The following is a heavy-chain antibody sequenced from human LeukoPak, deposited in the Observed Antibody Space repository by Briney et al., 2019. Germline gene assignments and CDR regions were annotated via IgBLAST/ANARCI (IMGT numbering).Heavy chain of an antibody. CDR1: GFTFSTYD. V-gene: IGHV3-30*18. J-gene: IGHJ3*02. CDR2: ISYDGSDK. Sequence: GGSLRLSCAASGFTFSTYDMHWVRQAPGKGLEWVAIISYDGSDKYYADSVKGRFTISRDNSKNTLYLQMDSLRAEDTAVYYCAKDFGEAAFDIWGQGTMVTVSS. CDR3: AKDFGEAAFDI. D-gene: IGHD3-10*01.